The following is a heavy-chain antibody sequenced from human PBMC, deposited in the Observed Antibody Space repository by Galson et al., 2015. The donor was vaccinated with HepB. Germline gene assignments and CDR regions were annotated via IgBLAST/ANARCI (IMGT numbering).Heavy chain of an antibody. CDR3: ATDLEPGHSSYYFEV. D-gene: IGHD3-22*01. CDR1: GHSLTELS. Sequence: SVKVSCKVSGHSLTELSIHWVRQTPGKGLQWMGGFDPEDDEFIYAQKFQGRLTMTDDTSTDTSYMALTSLTSEDTAVYYCATDLEPGHSSYYFEVWGQGTLVTVSS. V-gene: IGHV1-24*01. J-gene: IGHJ4*02. CDR2: FDPEDDEF.